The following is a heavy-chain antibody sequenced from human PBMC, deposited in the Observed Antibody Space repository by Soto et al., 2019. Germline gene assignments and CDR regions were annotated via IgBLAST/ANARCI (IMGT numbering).Heavy chain of an antibody. J-gene: IGHJ4*02. CDR1: GGSISSGGYY. CDR2: IYYSGST. CDR3: ARGGTTTYYDFWSGPDSFDF. Sequence: SETLSLTCTVSGGSISSGGYYWSWIRQHPGKGLEWIGYIYYSGSTYYNPSLKSRVTISVGTSKNQFSLKLSSVTAADTAVYYCARGGTTTYYDFWSGPDSFDFWGQGTLVTVSS. D-gene: IGHD3-3*01. V-gene: IGHV4-61*08.